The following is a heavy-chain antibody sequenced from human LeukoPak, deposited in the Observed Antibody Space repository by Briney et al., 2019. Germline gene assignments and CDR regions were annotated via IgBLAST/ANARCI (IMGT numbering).Heavy chain of an antibody. CDR1: GFTFSSYS. CDR2: ISSSSSYI. D-gene: IGHD6-13*01. CDR3: ARDEDSSSWSHGYYYYGMDV. V-gene: IGHV3-21*01. J-gene: IGHJ6*02. Sequence: PGGSLRLSCAASGFTFSSYSMNWVRQAPGKGLEWVSSISSSSSYIYYAESVKGRFTISRDNAKNSLYLKMNSLRAEDTAVYYCARDEDSSSWSHGYYYYGMDVWGQGTTVTVSS.